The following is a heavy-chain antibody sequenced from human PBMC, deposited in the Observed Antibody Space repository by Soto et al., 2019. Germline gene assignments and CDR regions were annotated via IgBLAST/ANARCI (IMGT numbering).Heavy chain of an antibody. CDR2: ISGSGGST. CDR3: AKSRYCSGGSCYRRIYSYYYMDV. V-gene: IGHV3-23*01. J-gene: IGHJ6*03. D-gene: IGHD2-15*01. CDR1: GFTFSSYA. Sequence: GGSLRLSCAASGFTFSSYAMSWVRQAPGKGLEWVSAISGSGGSTYYADSVKGRFTISRDNSKNTLYLQMNSLRAEDTAVYYCAKSRYCSGGSCYRRIYSYYYMDVWGKGTTITVS.